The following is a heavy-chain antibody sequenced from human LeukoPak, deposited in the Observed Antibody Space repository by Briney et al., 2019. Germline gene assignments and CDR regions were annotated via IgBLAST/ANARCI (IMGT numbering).Heavy chain of an antibody. CDR3: ANPNYDFWSEFDP. D-gene: IGHD3-3*01. Sequence: GGSLRLSCAVSGFTFSDYAMHWVRQAPGKGLEWVSAISGSGGSTYYADSVKGRFTISRDNSKNTLYLQMNSLRAEDTAVYYCANPNYDFWSEFDPWGQGTLVTVSS. J-gene: IGHJ5*02. CDR2: ISGSGGST. CDR1: GFTFSDYA. V-gene: IGHV3-23*01.